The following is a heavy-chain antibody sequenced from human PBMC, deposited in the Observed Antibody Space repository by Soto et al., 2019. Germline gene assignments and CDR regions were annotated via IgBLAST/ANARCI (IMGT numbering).Heavy chain of an antibody. CDR2: IWYDGSNK. D-gene: IGHD3-22*01. V-gene: IGHV3-33*01. CDR3: ARDDYDSSGYYGGDY. Sequence: QVQLVESGGGMVQPGRSLRLSCAASGFTFSSYGMHWVRQAPGKGLEWVAVIWYDGSNKYYADSVKGRFTISRDNSKNTLYLQMNSLRAEDTAVYYCARDDYDSSGYYGGDYWGQGTLVTVSS. CDR1: GFTFSSYG. J-gene: IGHJ4*02.